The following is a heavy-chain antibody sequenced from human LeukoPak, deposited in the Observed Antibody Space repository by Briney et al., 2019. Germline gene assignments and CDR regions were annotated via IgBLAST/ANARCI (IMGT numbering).Heavy chain of an antibody. CDR2: ISGSGGST. V-gene: IGHV3-23*01. CDR1: GFTFSSYG. D-gene: IGHD3-22*01. CDR3: AKANYYDSSGYSYYFDY. Sequence: GGSLRLSCAASGFTFSSYGMSWVRQAPGKGLEWVSGISGSGGSTYYADSVKGRFTISRDNSKNTLYLQMNSLRAEDTAVYYCAKANYYDSSGYSYYFDYWGQGTLVTVSS. J-gene: IGHJ4*02.